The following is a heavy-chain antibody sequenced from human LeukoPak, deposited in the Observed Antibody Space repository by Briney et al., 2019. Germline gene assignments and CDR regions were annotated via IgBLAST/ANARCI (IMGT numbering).Heavy chain of an antibody. J-gene: IGHJ4*02. CDR2: IIPIFGTA. D-gene: IGHD3-22*01. V-gene: IGHV1-69*13. Sequence: SVKVSCKASGGTFSSYAVSWVRQAPGQGLEWMGGIIPIFGTANYAQKFQGRVTITADESTSTAYMELSSLRSEDTAVYYCASRRGQSHYYDSSGYREYFDYWGQGTLVTVSS. CDR1: GGTFSSYA. CDR3: ASRRGQSHYYDSSGYREYFDY.